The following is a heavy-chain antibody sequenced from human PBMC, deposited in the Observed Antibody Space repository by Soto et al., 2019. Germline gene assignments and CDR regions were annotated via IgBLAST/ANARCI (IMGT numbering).Heavy chain of an antibody. CDR2: ISSSSSYI. CDR1: GFSFSSYS. D-gene: IGHD1-26*01. V-gene: IGHV3-21*01. Sequence: EVQLVESGGGLVKRGGSLRLSCAASGFSFSSYSMNWVRQAPGKGLEWVSSISSSSSYIYYADSVKGRFTISRDNAKNSLYLQMNSLRAEDTAVYYCARELEVGATGVGGFDIWGQGTMVTVSS. J-gene: IGHJ3*02. CDR3: ARELEVGATGVGGFDI.